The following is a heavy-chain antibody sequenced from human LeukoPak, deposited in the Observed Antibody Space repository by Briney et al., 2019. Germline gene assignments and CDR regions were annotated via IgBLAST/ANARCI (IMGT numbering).Heavy chain of an antibody. CDR1: GGSISSSSYY. CDR3: ARVGDYALKD. D-gene: IGHD3-16*01. Sequence: SETLSLTCTVSGGSISSSSYYWGWIRQPPGKGLEWLGSIYYSGSTYYNPSLKSLVTISVDTPKNQFSLKLSSVTAADTAVYYCARVGDYALKDWGQGTLVTVSS. J-gene: IGHJ4*02. CDR2: IYYSGST. V-gene: IGHV4-39*01.